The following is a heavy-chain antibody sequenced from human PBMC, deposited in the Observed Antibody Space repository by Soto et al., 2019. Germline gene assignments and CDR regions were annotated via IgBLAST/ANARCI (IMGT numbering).Heavy chain of an antibody. CDR1: GGSISSYY. J-gene: IGHJ3*02. CDR3: ARRWVGVFDI. CDR2: IYYSGST. V-gene: IGHV4-59*08. Sequence: QVQLQESGPGLVKPSETLSLTCTVSGGSISSYYWSWIRQPPGKGLEWIGYIYYSGSTNYNPSLRSRVTISSDTAKNQFSLKLSSVTAADTAVYYCARRWVGVFDIWGQGTMVTVSS. D-gene: IGHD3-10*01.